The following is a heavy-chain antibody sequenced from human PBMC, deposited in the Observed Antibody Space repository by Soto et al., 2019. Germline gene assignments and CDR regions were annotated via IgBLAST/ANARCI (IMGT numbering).Heavy chain of an antibody. J-gene: IGHJ3*02. V-gene: IGHV3-23*01. CDR1: GFTFSIYS. CDR3: AKCMQANWQHDAFHM. Sequence: PSETLRVSCASSGFTFSIYSMSWVRQAPGKGLQWVAHITANRGATYYADSVKGRFTISKDTSRNTLYLQMNSLRAEDTALYYCAKCMQANWQHDAFHMWGQGTLVTVSS. CDR2: ITANRGAT. D-gene: IGHD2-8*01.